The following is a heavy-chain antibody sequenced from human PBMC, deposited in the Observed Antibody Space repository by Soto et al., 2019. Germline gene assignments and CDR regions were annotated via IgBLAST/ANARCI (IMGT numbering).Heavy chain of an antibody. CDR1: GFTFSSYS. J-gene: IGHJ6*02. V-gene: IGHV3-21*01. CDR2: ISSSSSYI. D-gene: IGHD6-6*01. CDR3: ARDPAARSGRYYGMDV. Sequence: VQLVESGGGLVKPGGSLRLSCAASGFTFSSYSMNWVRQAPGKGLEWVSSISSSSSYIYYADSVKGRFTISRDNAKNSLYLQMNSLRAEDTAVYYCARDPAARSGRYYGMDVWCQGTTVTVSS.